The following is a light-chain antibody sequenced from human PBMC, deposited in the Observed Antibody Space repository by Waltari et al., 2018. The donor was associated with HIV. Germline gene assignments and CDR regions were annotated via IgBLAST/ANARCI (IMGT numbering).Light chain of an antibody. V-gene: IGLV2-14*03. J-gene: IGLJ2*01. CDR3: SSYTLSTRTTAWL. CDR2: DVS. CDR1: ASDIGDYNY. Sequence: QSALTQPASVSGAPGQSITISCTGTASDIGDYNYVSWYQQHPGKAPKLVIYDVSNRPSGISTCFSGSKSGTTASLTISGLQAEDEAVYYCSSYTLSTRTTAWLFGGGTRLTVL.